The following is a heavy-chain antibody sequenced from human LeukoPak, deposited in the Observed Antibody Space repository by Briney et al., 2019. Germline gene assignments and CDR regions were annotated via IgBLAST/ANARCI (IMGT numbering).Heavy chain of an antibody. J-gene: IGHJ3*02. V-gene: IGHV3-64*01. Sequence: GGSLRLSCAASGFTFSIYAMHWVRQARGKGLEYVSCISSNGGSTYYASSLKARFTISRDNSKNTLFLQMGSLRAEDMAVYYCATNSTTGTSGAFDIWGQGTMVTVSS. CDR2: ISSNGGST. CDR1: GFTFSIYA. D-gene: IGHD1-1*01. CDR3: ATNSTTGTSGAFDI.